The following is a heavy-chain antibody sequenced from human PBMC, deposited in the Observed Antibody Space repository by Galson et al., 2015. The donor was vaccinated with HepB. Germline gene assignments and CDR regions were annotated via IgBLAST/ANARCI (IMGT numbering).Heavy chain of an antibody. J-gene: IGHJ4*02. Sequence: SLKLSCAASGFTFSSYGMHWVRQAPGKGLEWVGVISYDGRNTYYADSVKGRFTISRDNSKNTLSLQTDSLRAEDTAVYYCARDRGALDYWGQGTLVTVPS. CDR1: GFTFSSYG. D-gene: IGHD3-10*01. V-gene: IGHV3-30*03. CDR2: ISYDGRNT. CDR3: ARDRGALDY.